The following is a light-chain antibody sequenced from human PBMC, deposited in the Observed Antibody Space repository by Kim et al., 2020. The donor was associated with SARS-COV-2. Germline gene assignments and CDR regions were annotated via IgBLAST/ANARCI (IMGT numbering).Light chain of an antibody. V-gene: IGKV1-39*01. CDR1: QSIATS. CDR2: ATS. CDR3: QQSYTRPLT. Sequence: TSLVDRVPITCRASQSIATSLKWYQQKQGTTPNLLIYATSNLQGGVPSRFSGSGSGTDFTLTISSLHPEDFATYYCQQSYTRPLTFGGGTKVDIK. J-gene: IGKJ4*01.